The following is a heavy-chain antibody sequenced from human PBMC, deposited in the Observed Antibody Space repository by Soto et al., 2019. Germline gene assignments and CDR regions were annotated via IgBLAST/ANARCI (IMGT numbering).Heavy chain of an antibody. D-gene: IGHD6-19*01. Sequence: VQLVESGGGVVQPGRSLRLSCAASGFPFSYYAIHWVRQAPGKGLEWVAVVDHDGRNTHYADSVKGRFTISRDSSKNTVSLEMTSLSAEDTAVYYCAKGGRQWLVTSDFNYWGQGALVTVSS. V-gene: IGHV3-30*18. CDR1: GFPFSYYA. CDR2: VDHDGRNT. J-gene: IGHJ4*02. CDR3: AKGGRQWLVTSDFNY.